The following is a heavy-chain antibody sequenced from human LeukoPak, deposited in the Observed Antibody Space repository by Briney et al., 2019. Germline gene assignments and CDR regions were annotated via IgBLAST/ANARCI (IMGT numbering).Heavy chain of an antibody. CDR1: GYTFTGHY. CDR3: ARGKDGSGSYYRNHPYYYYYMDV. D-gene: IGHD3-10*01. CDR2: MHPNSGGT. J-gene: IGHJ6*03. V-gene: IGHV1-2*02. Sequence: ASVKVSCKASGYTFTGHYLHWVRQAPGQGLEWMAWMHPNSGGTNYAQKFQGRVTMTRDTSINTAYMELSGLRSDDTAVYYCARGKDGSGSYYRNHPYYYYYMDVWGKGTTVIISS.